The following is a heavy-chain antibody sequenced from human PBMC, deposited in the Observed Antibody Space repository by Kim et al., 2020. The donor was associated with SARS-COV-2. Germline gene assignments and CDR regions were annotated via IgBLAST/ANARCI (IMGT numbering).Heavy chain of an antibody. J-gene: IGHJ4*02. CDR3: VGPWLAFDY. CDR1: GFSFSEYT. V-gene: IGHV3-23*01. CDR2: ISSGGSTT. D-gene: IGHD2-21*01. Sequence: GGSLRLSCAASGFSFSEYTMSWVRQAPGKGLEWVSSISSGGSTTYYADSVKGRLTISRDNSKNTLYLQLNSVRVDDTAVYFCVGPWLAFDYWGQGTLVTVSS.